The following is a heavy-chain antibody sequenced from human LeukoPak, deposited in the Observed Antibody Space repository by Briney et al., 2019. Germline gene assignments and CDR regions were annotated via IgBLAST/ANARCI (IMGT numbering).Heavy chain of an antibody. J-gene: IGHJ4*02. CDR3: ARAGPGRGSSWFPY. CDR1: GFTFSSYD. Sequence: RGSPRHSCAASGFTFSSYDMHWVGQATGKGLEWVSAIGTAGDTYYPGSVKGRFTISRENAKNSLYLQMNSLRAGDTAVYYCARAGPGRGSSWFPYWPQGTLVTVSS. D-gene: IGHD6-13*01. CDR2: IGTAGDT. V-gene: IGHV3-13*04.